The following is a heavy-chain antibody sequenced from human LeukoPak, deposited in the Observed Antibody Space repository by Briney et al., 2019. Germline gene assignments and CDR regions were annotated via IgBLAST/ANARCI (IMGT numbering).Heavy chain of an antibody. Sequence: GGSLRLSCAASGFTFSNYGMHWVRQAPGKGLEWVAFIRYDGTNKYYADSVKGRFTISRDNAKNSLYLQMNSLRAEDTAVYYCARDLKRRVYYDSSGSDDAFDIWGQGTMVTVSS. CDR1: GFTFSNYG. J-gene: IGHJ3*02. CDR3: ARDLKRRVYYDSSGSDDAFDI. V-gene: IGHV3-30*02. D-gene: IGHD3-22*01. CDR2: IRYDGTNK.